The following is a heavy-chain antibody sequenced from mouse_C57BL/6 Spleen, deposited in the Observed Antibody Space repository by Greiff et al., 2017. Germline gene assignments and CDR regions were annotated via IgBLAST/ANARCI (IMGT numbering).Heavy chain of an antibody. CDR1: GYTFTDYY. CDR2: LYPGSGNT. V-gene: IGHV1-76*01. Sequence: QVQLQQPGAELVRPGASVKLSCKASGYTFTDYYINWVKQRPGQGLEWIARLYPGSGNTYYNEKFKGKATLTAEKSSSTAYMQLSSLTSEDSAVYFCARSENYGSSSSWFAYWGQGTLVTVSA. J-gene: IGHJ3*01. CDR3: ARSENYGSSSSWFAY. D-gene: IGHD1-1*01.